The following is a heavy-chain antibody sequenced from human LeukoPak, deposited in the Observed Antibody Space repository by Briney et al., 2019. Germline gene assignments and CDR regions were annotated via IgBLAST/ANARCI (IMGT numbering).Heavy chain of an antibody. J-gene: IGHJ4*02. D-gene: IGHD6-13*01. CDR1: GGSISSSSYY. CDR3: ARRRIAAIDY. V-gene: IGHV4-39*01. CDR2: IFYSGTT. Sequence: SETLSLTCTVSGGSISSSSYYWDWIRQPPGKGLEWIGTIFYSGTTSYSPSLKSRVTISVDASRNQFSLKLNSVTAADTAIYYCARRRIAAIDYWGQGTLVTVSS.